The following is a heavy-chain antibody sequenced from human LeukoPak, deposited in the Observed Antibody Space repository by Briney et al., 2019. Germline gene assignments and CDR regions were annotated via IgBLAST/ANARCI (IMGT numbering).Heavy chain of an antibody. CDR1: GFTFSTYS. J-gene: IGHJ4*02. Sequence: GGSLRLSCAASGFTFSTYSMNWVRQAPGKGLEWVSSISSSRSYIDYADSVKGRFIISRDNAKNSLYLQINSLRAEDTAIYYCARGYDFWSGYYYYFDYWGQGILVTVSS. CDR3: ARGYDFWSGYYYYFDY. D-gene: IGHD3-3*01. V-gene: IGHV3-21*01. CDR2: ISSSRSYI.